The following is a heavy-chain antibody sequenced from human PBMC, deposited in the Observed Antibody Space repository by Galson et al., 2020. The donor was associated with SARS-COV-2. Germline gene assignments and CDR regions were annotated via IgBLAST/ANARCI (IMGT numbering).Heavy chain of an antibody. CDR1: GGSISSGYYY. CDR2: IYYSGST. Sequence: SETLSLTCTVSGGSISSGYYYWSWIRQPPGKGLEWIGYIYYSGSTYYNPSLKSRVTISVDTSKNQFSLKLCSVTAADTAVYYCASRYCSSTSCNNWFDPWGQGTLVTVSS. J-gene: IGHJ5*02. D-gene: IGHD2-2*01. CDR3: ASRYCSSTSCNNWFDP. V-gene: IGHV4-30-4*01.